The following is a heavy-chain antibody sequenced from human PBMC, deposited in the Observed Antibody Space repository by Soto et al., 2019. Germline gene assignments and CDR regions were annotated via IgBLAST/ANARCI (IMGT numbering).Heavy chain of an antibody. CDR1: GYTFTTSG. CDR3: ARAGDLPYFYYGMDV. D-gene: IGHD3-10*01. Sequence: QVQLVQSGGEVKKPGASVKVSCKASGYTFTTSGVSWVRQAPGQGLEWMGWVSGYNGNTKYEEKVHDRVTMTTDTSTSTAYLELRSLTTDDTAVYYCARAGDLPYFYYGMDVWGQGTKVIVSS. V-gene: IGHV1-18*01. CDR2: VSGYNGNT. J-gene: IGHJ6*02.